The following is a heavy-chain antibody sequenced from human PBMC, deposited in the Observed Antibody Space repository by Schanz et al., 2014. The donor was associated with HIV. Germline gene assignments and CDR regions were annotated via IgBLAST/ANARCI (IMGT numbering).Heavy chain of an antibody. D-gene: IGHD3-16*01. CDR1: GFTFSTYG. J-gene: IGHJ6*02. CDR3: ARVANWDYYGMDV. Sequence: QVQLVESGGGVVQPGRSLRLSCAASGFTFSTYGMHWVRQGPGKGLEWVAFISYDGSNKYYADSVKGRFTFSRDNSKNTLFLQMNSLRGEDTAVYYCARVANWDYYGMDVWGRGTTVTVSS. V-gene: IGHV3-30*03. CDR2: ISYDGSNK.